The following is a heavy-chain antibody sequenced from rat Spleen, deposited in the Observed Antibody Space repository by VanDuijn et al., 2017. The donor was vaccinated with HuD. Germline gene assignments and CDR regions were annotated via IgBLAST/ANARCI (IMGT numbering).Heavy chain of an antibody. V-gene: IGHV5-25*01. J-gene: IGHJ2*01. D-gene: IGHD1-9*01. CDR2: ISTGGGNT. Sequence: EVQLVESGGGLVQPGRSLRLSCAASGFTFSDYYMAWVRQAPTKGLEWVASISTGGGNTYYRDSVKGRFTISRDNAKSTLYLQMDSLRSEDTATYYCARRHYGYTDYFDYWGQGVMVTVSS. CDR1: GFTFSDYY. CDR3: ARRHYGYTDYFDY.